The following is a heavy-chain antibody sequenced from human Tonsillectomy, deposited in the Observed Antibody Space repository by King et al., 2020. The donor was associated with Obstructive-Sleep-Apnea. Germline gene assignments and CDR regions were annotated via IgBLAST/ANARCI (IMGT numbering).Heavy chain of an antibody. Sequence: VQLVESGGGLVQPGGSLRLSCAASGFTFSSYAMSWVRQAPGKGLEWVSAISGSGGSTYYADSGKGRFTISRDNSKDTLYLQMNSLFAEDTAVYYCAKDRYKSCSSTVCYFSDYWGQGTLVTVSS. CDR2: ISGSGGST. CDR1: GFTFSSYA. J-gene: IGHJ4*02. D-gene: IGHD2-2*01. CDR3: AKDRYKSCSSTVCYFSDY. V-gene: IGHV3-23*04.